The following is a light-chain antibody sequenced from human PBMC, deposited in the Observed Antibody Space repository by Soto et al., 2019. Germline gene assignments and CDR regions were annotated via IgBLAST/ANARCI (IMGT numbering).Light chain of an antibody. CDR2: KAS. V-gene: IGKV1-5*03. CDR3: QQYNSYSPLT. CDR1: QSISSW. J-gene: IGKJ4*01. Sequence: DIQMTQSHSTLSASVGDRVTITCRASQSISSWLAWYQQKPGKAPKLLIYKASSLESGVPSRFSGSGSGTEFTLTISSLQPDDVATYYCQQYNSYSPLTFGGGTKVDIK.